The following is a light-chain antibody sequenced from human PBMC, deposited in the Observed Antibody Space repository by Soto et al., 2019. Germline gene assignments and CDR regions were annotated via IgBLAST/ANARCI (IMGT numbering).Light chain of an antibody. Sequence: DIQMTQSPSSLSASVGDRVTITCRASQSISTYLHWYQQKPGKAPNLLIYAASTLQSGVPSRFSGSGSGTDFTLTISSLQPEDFATYFCQQYGNFPYTFGQGTKLEIK. CDR3: QQYGNFPYT. CDR2: AAS. V-gene: IGKV1-39*01. J-gene: IGKJ2*01. CDR1: QSISTY.